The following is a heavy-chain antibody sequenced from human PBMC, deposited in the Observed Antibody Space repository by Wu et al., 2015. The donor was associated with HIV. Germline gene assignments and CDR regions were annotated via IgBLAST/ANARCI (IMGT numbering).Heavy chain of an antibody. V-gene: IGHV1-18*01. J-gene: IGHJ3*02. D-gene: IGHD6-6*01. CDR3: ARGRQLELIDDAFDI. CDR1: RDTFKRFA. CDR2: ITAYNGDT. Sequence: QVQLVQSGTEIKKPGSSVKVSCKASRDTFKRFAIIWVRQAPGQGLEWMGWITAYNGDTNYAQNFQGRVTMTTDTSTSTAYMELRSLRSDDTAVYYCARGRQLELIDDAFDIWGQGTMVTVSS.